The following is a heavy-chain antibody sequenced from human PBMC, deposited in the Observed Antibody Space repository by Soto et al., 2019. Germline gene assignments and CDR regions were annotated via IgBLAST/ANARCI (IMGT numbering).Heavy chain of an antibody. CDR3: AREMAKGLPEKLQDYYYYYMDV. CDR1: GFTFSSYW. D-gene: IGHD5-12*01. V-gene: IGHV3-7*03. Sequence: GGSLRLSCAASGFTFSSYWMSWVRQAPGKGLEWVANIKQDGSEKYYVDSVKGRFTISRDNAKNSLYLQMNSLRAEDTAVYYCAREMAKGLPEKLQDYYYYYMDVWGKGTTVTVSS. J-gene: IGHJ6*03. CDR2: IKQDGSEK.